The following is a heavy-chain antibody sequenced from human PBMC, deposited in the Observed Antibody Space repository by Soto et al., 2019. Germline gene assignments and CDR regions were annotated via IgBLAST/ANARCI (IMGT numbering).Heavy chain of an antibody. J-gene: IGHJ6*02. CDR3: ARDFWSGYPPYYYYGMDV. CDR1: GFTFSSYS. CDR2: ISSSSSYI. Sequence: LRLSCAAPGFTFSSYSMNWVRQAPGKGLEWVSSISSSSSYIYYADSVKGRFTISRDNAKNSLYLQMNSLRAEDTAVYYCARDFWSGYPPYYYYGMDVWGQGTTVTVSS. D-gene: IGHD3-3*01. V-gene: IGHV3-21*01.